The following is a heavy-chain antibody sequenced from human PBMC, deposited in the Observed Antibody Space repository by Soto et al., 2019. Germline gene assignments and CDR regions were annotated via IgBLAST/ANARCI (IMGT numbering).Heavy chain of an antibody. CDR2: INHSGST. CDR1: GGSFSGYY. CDR3: AREHRRSTYYFDY. J-gene: IGHJ4*02. V-gene: IGHV4-34*01. Sequence: SETLSLTCAVYGGSFSGYYWSWIRQPPGKGLEWIGEINHSGSTNYNPSLKSRVTISVDTSKNQFSLKLSSVTAADTAVYYCAREHRRSTYYFDYWGQGTLVTVSS.